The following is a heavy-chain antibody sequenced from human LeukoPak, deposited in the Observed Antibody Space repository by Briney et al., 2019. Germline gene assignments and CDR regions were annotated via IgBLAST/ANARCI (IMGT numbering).Heavy chain of an antibody. D-gene: IGHD2-2*01. J-gene: IGHJ4*02. CDR3: AKWLLGYCSSTSCRGSTYFDY. V-gene: IGHV3-23*01. Sequence: PGGSLRLSCAASGFTFSSYAMSWVRQAPGKGLEWVSAISGSGGSTYYADSVKGRFTISRDNSKSTLYPQMNSLRAEDTAVYYCAKWLLGYCSSTSCRGSTYFDYWGQGTLVTVSS. CDR2: ISGSGGST. CDR1: GFTFSSYA.